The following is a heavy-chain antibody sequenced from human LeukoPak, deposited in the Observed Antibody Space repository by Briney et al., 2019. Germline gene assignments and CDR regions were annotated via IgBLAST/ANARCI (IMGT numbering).Heavy chain of an antibody. CDR1: GFTFSSYS. J-gene: IGHJ4*02. CDR2: IKEDGSEK. D-gene: IGHD1-26*01. V-gene: IGHV3-7*01. Sequence: PGGSLRLSCAASGFTFSSYSMNWVRQAPGKWLEWVANIKEDGSEKYYVDSVKGRFTISRDNAKKSLYLQMDSLRAEDTAVYYCARALPPSEQLLDYWGQGTLVTVSS. CDR3: ARALPPSEQLLDY.